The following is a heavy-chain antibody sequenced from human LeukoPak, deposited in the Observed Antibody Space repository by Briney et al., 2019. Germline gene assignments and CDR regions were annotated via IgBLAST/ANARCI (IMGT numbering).Heavy chain of an antibody. J-gene: IGHJ3*02. CDR3: AREWGDSSGFGGKSYPIDI. Sequence: PSETLSLTCTVSGGSISSYYWSWIRQPPGKGLEWIGYIYYSGSTNYNPSLKSRVTISVDTSKNQFSLKLSSVTAADTAVYYCAREWGDSSGFGGKSYPIDIWGQGTMVTVSS. CDR1: GGSISSYY. V-gene: IGHV4-59*01. CDR2: IYYSGST. D-gene: IGHD3-22*01.